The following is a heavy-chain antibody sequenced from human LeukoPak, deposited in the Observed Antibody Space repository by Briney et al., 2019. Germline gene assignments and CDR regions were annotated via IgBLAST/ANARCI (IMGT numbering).Heavy chain of an antibody. CDR1: GGSISSYY. J-gene: IGHJ4*02. CDR3: ARASFREESYYFDY. CDR2: IYYSGST. Sequence: PSETLSLTCTVSGGSISSYYWSWLRQPPGKGLEWIGYIYYSGSTNYNPSLKSRVTISVDTSKNQFSLKLSSVTAADTAVYYCARASFREESYYFDYWGQGTLVTVSS. V-gene: IGHV4-59*01. D-gene: IGHD3-16*02.